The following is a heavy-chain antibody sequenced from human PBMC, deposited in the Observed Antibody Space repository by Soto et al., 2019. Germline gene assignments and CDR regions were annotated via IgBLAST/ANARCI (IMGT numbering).Heavy chain of an antibody. CDR3: AHRVLRTVFGLVTTTAIFFDL. J-gene: IGHJ4*02. D-gene: IGHD3-3*01. CDR1: GFSLTTSGVG. CDR2: LYWDDDK. Sequence: QITLNESGPTVVRPTETLTLTCRFSGFSLTTSGVGVGWIRQSPGKAPEWLALLYWDDDKRYSASLKSRLTITKDTAKNQVVLTVSDLDPTDTATYYCAHRVLRTVFGLVTTTAIFFDLWGPGTPVAVSS. V-gene: IGHV2-5*02.